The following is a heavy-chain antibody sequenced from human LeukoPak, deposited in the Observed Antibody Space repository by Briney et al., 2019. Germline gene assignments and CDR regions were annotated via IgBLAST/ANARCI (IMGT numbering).Heavy chain of an antibody. V-gene: IGHV1-18*04. CDR3: ARRHSSSWYQTDY. CDR2: ISAYNGNT. Sequence: ASVKVSCKASGYTSTGYYMHWVRQAPGQGLEWMGWISAYNGNTNYAQKLQGRVTMTTDTSTSTAYMELRSLRSDDTAVYYCARRHSSSWYQTDYWGQGTLVTVSS. D-gene: IGHD6-13*01. J-gene: IGHJ4*02. CDR1: GYTSTGYY.